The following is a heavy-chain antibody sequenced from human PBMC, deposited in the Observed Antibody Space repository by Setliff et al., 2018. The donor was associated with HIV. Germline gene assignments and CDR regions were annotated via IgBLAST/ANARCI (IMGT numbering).Heavy chain of an antibody. V-gene: IGHV4-34*01. Sequence: SETLSLTCGVFGGSFSNYFWTWMRQPPGKGLEWIGEFRLSGGTNYNYNPSLETRVAISVDTSKNQFSLKLNSVTAADTAFYYCAGGRADAWEVLDSWGQGTLVTVSS. CDR1: GGSFSNYF. CDR2: FRLSGGT. J-gene: IGHJ4*02. D-gene: IGHD1-26*01. CDR3: AGGRADAWEVLDS.